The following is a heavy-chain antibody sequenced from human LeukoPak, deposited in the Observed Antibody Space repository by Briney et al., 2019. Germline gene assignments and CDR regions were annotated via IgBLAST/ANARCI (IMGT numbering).Heavy chain of an antibody. CDR1: GFTLSSYW. Sequence: GGSLRLSCAASGFTLSSYWMHWVRQAPGKGLVWVSRIKSDGIISTYADSVKGRFTISTDHAKNTLYLQMSSLRPEDTAVYYCARGAGAWSYYGHALDYWGQGTLVTVPS. J-gene: IGHJ4*02. D-gene: IGHD1-26*01. V-gene: IGHV3-74*01. CDR3: ARGAGAWSYYGHALDY. CDR2: IKSDGIIS.